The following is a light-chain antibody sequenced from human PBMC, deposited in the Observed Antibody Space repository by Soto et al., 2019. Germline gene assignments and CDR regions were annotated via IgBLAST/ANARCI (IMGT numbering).Light chain of an antibody. CDR3: QQFNNSPLT. J-gene: IGKJ4*01. Sequence: EIVLTQSPGTLSLSPGERATLSCRASQSLRNNYLAWYQQKPGQTPRLLIHSASSRATGIPDRFSGSGSGTDFTITISRLESEDFAVYYCQQFNNSPLTFGGGTKVEIK. CDR1: QSLRNNY. CDR2: SAS. V-gene: IGKV3-20*01.